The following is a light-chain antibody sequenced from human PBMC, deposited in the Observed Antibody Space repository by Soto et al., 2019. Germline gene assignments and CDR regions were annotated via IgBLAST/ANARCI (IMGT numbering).Light chain of an antibody. CDR2: DVT. CDR3: SSQPSSSTLMV. V-gene: IGLV2-14*01. Sequence: QSVLTQPASVSGSPGQSITISCTGTSSDVGGYNYVSWYQQHPGKAPKLMIYDVTNRPSGVSNRFSGSKSGNTASLTISGLQAEDEADYYCSSQPSSSTLMVFRGGTKLTVL. CDR1: SSDVGGYNY. J-gene: IGLJ3*02.